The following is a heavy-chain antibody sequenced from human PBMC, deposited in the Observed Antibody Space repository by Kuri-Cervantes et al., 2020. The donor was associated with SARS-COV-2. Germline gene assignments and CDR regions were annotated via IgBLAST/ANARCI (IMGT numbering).Heavy chain of an antibody. V-gene: IGHV4-59*05. CDR2: IYYSGST. CDR1: GGSISSYY. D-gene: IGHD4-17*01. CDR3: ARHFYYGDYDY. Sequence: SETLSLTCTVSGGSISSYYWSWIRQPPGKGLEWIGSIYYSGSTYYNPSLKSRVTISVDTSKNQFSLKLSSVTAADTAVYYCARHFYYGDYDYWGQGTLVTVSS. J-gene: IGHJ4*02.